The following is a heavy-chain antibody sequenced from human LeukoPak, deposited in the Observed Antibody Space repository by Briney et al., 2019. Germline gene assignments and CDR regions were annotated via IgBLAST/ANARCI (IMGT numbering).Heavy chain of an antibody. CDR3: ARTQSQSGSYRYYFGY. Sequence: PSETLSLTCTVSGGSISSYYWSWIRQPPGKGLEWIGYIYYSGSTNYNPSLKSRVTMSLDPSNNQFSLRLNSVTAADTAVYYCARTQSQSGSYRYYFGYWGQGTLVTVSS. V-gene: IGHV4-59*01. D-gene: IGHD1-26*01. CDR2: IYYSGST. J-gene: IGHJ4*02. CDR1: GGSISSYY.